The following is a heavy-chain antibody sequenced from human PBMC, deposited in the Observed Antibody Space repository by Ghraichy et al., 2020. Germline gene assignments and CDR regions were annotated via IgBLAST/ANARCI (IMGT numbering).Heavy chain of an antibody. CDR3: ARASYCSGGSCYGTYGMDV. Sequence: GESLNISCAASGFTFSSYDMHWVRQATGKGLEWVSAIGTAGDPYYPGSVKGRFTISRENAKNSLYLQMNSLRSGDTAVYYCARASYCSGGSCYGTYGMDVWGQGTTVTVSS. V-gene: IGHV3-13*05. CDR2: IGTAGDP. CDR1: GFTFSSYD. D-gene: IGHD2-15*01. J-gene: IGHJ6*02.